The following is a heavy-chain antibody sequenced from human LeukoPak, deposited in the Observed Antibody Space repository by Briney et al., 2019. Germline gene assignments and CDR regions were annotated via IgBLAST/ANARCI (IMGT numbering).Heavy chain of an antibody. J-gene: IGHJ4*02. V-gene: IGHV3-53*01. Sequence: SGGSLRLSCAASGFIVSSNYMSWVRQAPGKGLEWVSVIYSGGTTYYAESVKGGFTISRDNSKNTLYLQMNSLRAEDTAVYYCARTGYYYDNSGLNDYWGQGTLVTVSS. CDR1: GFIVSSNY. CDR3: ARTGYYYDNSGLNDY. CDR2: IYSGGTT. D-gene: IGHD3-22*01.